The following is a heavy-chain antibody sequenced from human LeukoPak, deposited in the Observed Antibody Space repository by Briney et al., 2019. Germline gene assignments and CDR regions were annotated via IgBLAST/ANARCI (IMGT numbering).Heavy chain of an antibody. J-gene: IGHJ1*01. V-gene: IGHV4-4*07. Sequence: PSETLSLTCTVSGASISSYYWSWIRQPAGKGLEWIGRIYTSGSTNYNPSLKSRVTMSVDTSKNQFSLKLSSVTAADTAVYFCASPRGDDSGGYYTWYFHHWGQGILVTVSS. D-gene: IGHD3-22*01. CDR2: IYTSGST. CDR1: GASISSYY. CDR3: ASPRGDDSGGYYTWYFHH.